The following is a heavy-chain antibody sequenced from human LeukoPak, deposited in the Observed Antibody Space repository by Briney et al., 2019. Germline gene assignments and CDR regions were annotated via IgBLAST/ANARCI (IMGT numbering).Heavy chain of an antibody. CDR3: ARSAEWLRNAFDI. CDR1: GGSTSHFY. V-gene: IGHV4-59*01. D-gene: IGHD5-12*01. Sequence: SETLSLTCSISGGSTSHFYWNWIRQPPGKGLEGIGYMHNSGSSKHSPSLKSRVTISIDTSKNLFSLQLTSVTAADTAIYYCARSAEWLRNAFDIWGQGTMVSVSS. CDR2: MHNSGSS. J-gene: IGHJ3*02.